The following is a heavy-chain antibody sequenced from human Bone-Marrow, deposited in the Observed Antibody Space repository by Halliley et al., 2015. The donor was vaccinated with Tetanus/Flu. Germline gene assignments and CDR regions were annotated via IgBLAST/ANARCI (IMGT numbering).Heavy chain of an antibody. J-gene: IGHJ4*02. D-gene: IGHD2-15*01. Sequence: SLRLSCSASGFTFSNYEMNWVRQAPGKGLEWVSYISDSGRTTYHADSVKGRFIISRDNARNSLHLQMNSLRAEDTAIYYCARGACWSGGSCARCDYWGQGTLVTVSS. CDR3: ARGACWSGGSCARCDY. V-gene: IGHV3-48*03. CDR2: ISDSGRTT. CDR1: GFTFSNYE.